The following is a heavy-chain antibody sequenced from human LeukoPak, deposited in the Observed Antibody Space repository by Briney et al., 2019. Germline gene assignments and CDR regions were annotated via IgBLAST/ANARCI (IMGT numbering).Heavy chain of an antibody. J-gene: IGHJ5*02. D-gene: IGHD6-6*01. CDR1: GGSISSHY. Sequence: SETLSLTCTVSGGSISSHYWSWIRQPPGKGLEWIGYIYYSGSTNYNPSLKSRVTISVDTSKNQFSLKLSSVTAADTAVYYCARMPRREVQLVLYNWFDPWGQGTLVTVSS. CDR3: ARMPRREVQLVLYNWFDP. V-gene: IGHV4-59*11. CDR2: IYYSGST.